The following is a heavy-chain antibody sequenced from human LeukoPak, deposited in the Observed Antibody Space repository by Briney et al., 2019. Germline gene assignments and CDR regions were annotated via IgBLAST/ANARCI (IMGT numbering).Heavy chain of an antibody. Sequence: ASVKVSCKASGYTFTSYDINWVRQAPGQGLEWMGWISAYNGNTNYAQKLQGRVTMTTDTSTSTAYMELRSLRSDDTAVYYCARGPEAWYYYDSSTWYFDLWGRGTLVTVSS. CDR3: ARGPEAWYYYDSSTWYFDL. CDR2: ISAYNGNT. CDR1: GYTFTSYD. V-gene: IGHV1-18*01. J-gene: IGHJ2*01. D-gene: IGHD3-22*01.